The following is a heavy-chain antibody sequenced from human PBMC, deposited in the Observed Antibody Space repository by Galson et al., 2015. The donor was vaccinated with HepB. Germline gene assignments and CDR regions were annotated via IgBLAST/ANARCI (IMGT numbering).Heavy chain of an antibody. CDR2: IKGGGDT. D-gene: IGHD3-22*01. CDR1: GFTFSSYT. Sequence: SLRLSCAASGFTFSSYTMGWVRQAPGKGLEWVSGIKGGGDTYYADSVKGRFSISRDNSKNTLHLQMNSLRAEDTAVYHCAKTDSIYIRRPFDPWGQGTMVTVSS. CDR3: AKTDSIYIRRPFDP. J-gene: IGHJ3*01. V-gene: IGHV3-23*01.